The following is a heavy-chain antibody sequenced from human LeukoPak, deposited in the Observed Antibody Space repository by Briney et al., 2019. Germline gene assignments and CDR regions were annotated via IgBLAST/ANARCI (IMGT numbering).Heavy chain of an antibody. J-gene: IGHJ4*02. V-gene: IGHV1-18*01. CDR3: ARASLVAVAALIDY. CDR2: ISAYNGNT. Sequence: ASVKVSCKASGYTFTSYGISWVRQAPGQGLEWMGWISAYNGNTNYAQKLQGRVTMTTDTSTSTAYMELRSLRSDDTAVYYCARASLVAVAALIDYWGQGTLVTVSS. CDR1: GYTFTSYG. D-gene: IGHD2-15*01.